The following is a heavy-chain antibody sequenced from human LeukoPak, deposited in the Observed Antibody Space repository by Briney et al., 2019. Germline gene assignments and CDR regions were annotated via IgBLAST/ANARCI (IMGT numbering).Heavy chain of an antibody. D-gene: IGHD3-10*01. CDR1: GYIFSNYY. CDR2: INPNAGST. J-gene: IGHJ5*02. CDR3: ARDLLLRGVRGGWFDP. Sequence: ASVKVSCKASGYIFSNYYIHWVRQAPGQGLEWMGMINPNAGSTRYAQNFKGRVTMTRDMSTSAVYMELSSLRSEDTAVYYCARDLLLRGVRGGWFDPWGQGTLVTVSS. V-gene: IGHV1-46*01.